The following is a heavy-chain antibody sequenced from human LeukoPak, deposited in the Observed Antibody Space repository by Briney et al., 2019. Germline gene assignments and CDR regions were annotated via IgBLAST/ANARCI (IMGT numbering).Heavy chain of an antibody. Sequence: GGSRSPSGEASGFTFTSYAMTWARQPPGKGLEWVSAISGSGGSTYYADSVKGRFTISRDNSKNTLYLQMNSLRAEDTAVYYCAKSTVTTDYWGQGTLVTVSS. V-gene: IGHV3-23*01. CDR3: AKSTVTTDY. CDR1: GFTFTSYA. J-gene: IGHJ4*02. D-gene: IGHD4-17*01. CDR2: ISGSGGST.